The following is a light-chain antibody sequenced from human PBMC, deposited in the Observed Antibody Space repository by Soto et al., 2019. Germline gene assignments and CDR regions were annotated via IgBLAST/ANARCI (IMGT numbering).Light chain of an antibody. CDR3: CSYAGSYTYV. Sequence: LTQPRSVSGSPGQSVTISCTGTSSDVGGYSFVSWYQHHPGKAPKLIIYNVIQRPSGVPDRFSASKSDNTASLTISGLQAEDEADYYCCSYAGSYTYVFGTGTKVTVL. CDR2: NVI. J-gene: IGLJ1*01. V-gene: IGLV2-11*01. CDR1: SSDVGGYSF.